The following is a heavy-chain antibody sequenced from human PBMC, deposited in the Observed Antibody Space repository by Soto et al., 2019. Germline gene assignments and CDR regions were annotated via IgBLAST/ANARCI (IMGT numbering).Heavy chain of an antibody. J-gene: IGHJ3*02. CDR3: ARHAPLWTAGIDAFDI. Sequence: PGESLKLSGKGSGYSFTSYWIGWVRQMPGKGLEWMGIIYPGDSDTRYSPSFQGQVTISADKSISTAYLQWSSLKASDTAMYYCARHAPLWTAGIDAFDIWGQGTMVTVSS. V-gene: IGHV5-51*01. CDR1: GYSFTSYW. CDR2: IYPGDSDT. D-gene: IGHD6-13*01.